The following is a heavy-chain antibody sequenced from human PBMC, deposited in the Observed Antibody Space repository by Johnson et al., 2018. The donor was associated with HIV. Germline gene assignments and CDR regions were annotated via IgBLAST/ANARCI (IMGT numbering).Heavy chain of an antibody. V-gene: IGHV3-30*02. D-gene: IGHD1-26*01. Sequence: QVQLVESGGGVVQPGGSLRLSCAASGFTFSNYGMHWVRQAPGKGLEWVAFIRYDESNKYYADSLKGRFSISRDNAKNSLYLQMNSLRAEDTALYYCTRGGGSYYSGAFDIWGQGTMVTVSA. CDR3: TRGGGSYYSGAFDI. CDR2: IRYDESNK. J-gene: IGHJ3*02. CDR1: GFTFSNYG.